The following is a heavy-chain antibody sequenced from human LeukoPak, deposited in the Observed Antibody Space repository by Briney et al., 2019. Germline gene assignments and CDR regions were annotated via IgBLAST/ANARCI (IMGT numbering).Heavy chain of an antibody. V-gene: IGHV1-18*03. D-gene: IGHD3-10*01. CDR3: ARSKNLLELLPRIDY. CDR1: GYTFTSYG. Sequence: ASVKVSCKASGYTFTSYGISWVRQAPGQGLEWMGWISTYNGNTNYAQKLQGRVTMTTDTSTSTAYMELRSLRSDDMAVYYCARSKNLLELLPRIDYWGQGTLVTVSS. CDR2: ISTYNGNT. J-gene: IGHJ4*02.